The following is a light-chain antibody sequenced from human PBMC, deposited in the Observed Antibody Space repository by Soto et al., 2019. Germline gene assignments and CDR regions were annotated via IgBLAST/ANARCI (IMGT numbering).Light chain of an antibody. J-gene: IGLJ3*02. Sequence: QSALTQPASVSGSPGQSITISCTGTSSDVGVYNYVSWYQQNPGKAPKLMIYEVSNRPSGVSNRFSGSKSGNTASLTISGLQAEDEADYYCSSYTSSSTLVFGGGTKLTVL. V-gene: IGLV2-14*01. CDR1: SSDVGVYNY. CDR2: EVS. CDR3: SSYTSSSTLV.